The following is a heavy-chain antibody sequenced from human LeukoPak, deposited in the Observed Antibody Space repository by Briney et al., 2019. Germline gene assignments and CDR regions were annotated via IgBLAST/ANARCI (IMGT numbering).Heavy chain of an antibody. J-gene: IGHJ4*02. D-gene: IGHD5-12*01. CDR3: ARKTRGGYDVGFDY. CDR1: GGSISSSSYY. CDR2: IYHSGST. Sequence: PSETLSLTCTVSGGSISSSSYYWGWIRQPPGKGLEWIGSIYHSGSTNYNPSLKSRVTISVDKSKNQFSLKLSSVTAADTAVYYCARKTRGGYDVGFDYWGQGTLVTVSS. V-gene: IGHV4-39*07.